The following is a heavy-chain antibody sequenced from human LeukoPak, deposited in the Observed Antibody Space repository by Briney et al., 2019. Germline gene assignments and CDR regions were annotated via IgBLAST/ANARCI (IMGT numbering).Heavy chain of an antibody. CDR3: ARAMRSGYDY. Sequence: PGGSLRLSCAASGFTFSSYAMSWVRQAPGKGLEWVSAISGSGGSTYYADSVKGRFTISRDNAENSLYLQMNSLRDEDTAVYYCARAMRSGYDYWGQGTLVTVSS. CDR1: GFTFSSYA. D-gene: IGHD5-12*01. CDR2: ISGSGGST. V-gene: IGHV3-23*01. J-gene: IGHJ4*02.